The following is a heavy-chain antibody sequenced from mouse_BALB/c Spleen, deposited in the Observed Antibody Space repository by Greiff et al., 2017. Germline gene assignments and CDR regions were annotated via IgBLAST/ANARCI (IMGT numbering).Heavy chain of an antibody. V-gene: IGHV1-77*01. CDR3: ARSESLYYFDY. J-gene: IGHJ2*01. CDR2: IYPGSGST. CDR1: GYTFTDYV. Sequence: VKVVESGPELVKPGASVKMSCKASGYTFTDYVISWVKQRTGQGLEWIGEIYPGSGSTYYNEKFKGKATLTADKSSNTAYMQLSSLTSEDSAVYFCARSESLYYFDYWGQGTTLTGSS.